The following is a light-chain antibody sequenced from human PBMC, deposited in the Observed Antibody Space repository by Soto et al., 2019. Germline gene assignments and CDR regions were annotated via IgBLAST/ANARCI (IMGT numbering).Light chain of an antibody. CDR1: QSFRGL. J-gene: IGKJ1*01. CDR2: DAY. CDR3: QQYGSSPWP. V-gene: IGKV3-20*01. Sequence: VLTQSPVTLYFPPGERATLSFRASQSFRGLLAWYQQKPGQAPRLLIYDAYNRATGIPPRFSGSGSGTDFTLTISRLEPEDFAVYYCQQYGSSPWPVGQGGKVAI.